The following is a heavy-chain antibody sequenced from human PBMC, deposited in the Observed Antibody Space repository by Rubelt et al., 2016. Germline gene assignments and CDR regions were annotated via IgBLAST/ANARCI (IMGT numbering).Heavy chain of an antibody. D-gene: IGHD3-10*01. CDR2: ISAYNGNT. V-gene: IGHV1-18*01. CDR3: AGDGAFPLGSGFEKRSDY. CDR1: GYTFTSYG. Sequence: QVQLVQSGAEVKKPGASVKVSCKASGYTFTSYGISWVRQAPGQGLEWMGWISAYNGNTNYAQKPQGRVTMTTDTSKGTADMERRSLRPDDTAVYYCAGDGAFPLGSGFEKRSDYWGQGTLVTVSS. J-gene: IGHJ4*02.